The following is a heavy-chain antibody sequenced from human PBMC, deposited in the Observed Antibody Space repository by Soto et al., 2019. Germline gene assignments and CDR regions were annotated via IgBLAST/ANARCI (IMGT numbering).Heavy chain of an antibody. CDR3: ARVQSFDRSYYYGIDF. Sequence: RASVKVSCKASGYTFTSYAMHWVRQAPGQRLEWMGWINAGNGNTKYSQKFQGRVTITRDTSASTAYMELSSLRSEDTAVYYCARVQSFDRSYYYGIDFWGQGTSVTVSS. CDR2: INAGNGNT. V-gene: IGHV1-3*01. D-gene: IGHD3-10*01. CDR1: GYTFTSYA. J-gene: IGHJ6*02.